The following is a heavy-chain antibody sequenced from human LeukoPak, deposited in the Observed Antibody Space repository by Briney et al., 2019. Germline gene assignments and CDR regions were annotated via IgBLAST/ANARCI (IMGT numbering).Heavy chain of an antibody. V-gene: IGHV4-34*01. Sequence: PSETLSLTCAVYGGSFSGYYWSWIRQPPGKGLEWIGEINHSGSTNYNPSLKSRVTISVDTSKNQFSLKLSSVTAADTAVYYCARSRTPRQGSYYYDSSGYRYFDYWGQGTLVTVSS. J-gene: IGHJ4*02. CDR2: INHSGST. D-gene: IGHD3-22*01. CDR3: ARSRTPRQGSYYYDSSGYRYFDY. CDR1: GGSFSGYY.